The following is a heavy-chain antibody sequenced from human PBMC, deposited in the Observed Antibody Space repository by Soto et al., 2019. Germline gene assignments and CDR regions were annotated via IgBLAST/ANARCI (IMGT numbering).Heavy chain of an antibody. CDR2: TYHNGNT. J-gene: IGHJ4*02. CDR3: EGLRQRLDKNFDF. D-gene: IGHD2-2*03. CDR1: GGSISSYY. V-gene: IGHV4-4*09. Sequence: SETLSLTCTVSGGSISSYYWSWIRQPPGKGLEWIGNTYHNGNTDYNPSLSLKSRVSISVDTSKNQFSLNLSSVTAADTAVYYCEGLRQRLDKNFDFWGQGTLVTVSS.